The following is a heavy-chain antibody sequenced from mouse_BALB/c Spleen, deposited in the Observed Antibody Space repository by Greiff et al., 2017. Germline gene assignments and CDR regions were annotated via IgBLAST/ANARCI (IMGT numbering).Heavy chain of an antibody. V-gene: IGHV1S41*01. CDR1: GYTFTSYW. CDR2: IAPGSGST. J-gene: IGHJ4*01. CDR3: ARWGDYPLYYDAMDY. Sequence: DLVKPGASVKLSCKASGYTFTSYWINWIKQRPGQGLELIGLIAPGSGSTYYNEMFKGKATLTVDTSSSTAYIQLISLSSEDSAVYLCARWGDYPLYYDAMDYGGQGTSGTVAA. D-gene: IGHD2-4*01.